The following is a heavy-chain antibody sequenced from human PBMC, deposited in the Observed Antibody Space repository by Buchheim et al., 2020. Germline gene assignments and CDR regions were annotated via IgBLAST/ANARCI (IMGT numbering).Heavy chain of an antibody. CDR1: GFTFSSYG. J-gene: IGHJ6*03. D-gene: IGHD5-18*01. CDR3: ARGSDTALLGYMDV. V-gene: IGHV3-30*03. CDR2: ISYDGSNK. Sequence: QVQLVESGGGVVQPGRSLRLSCAASGFTFSSYGMHWVRQAPGKGLEWVAVISYDGSNKYYADSVKGRFTISRDNSKNTLYLQMNSLRAEDTAVYYCARGSDTALLGYMDVWGKGTT.